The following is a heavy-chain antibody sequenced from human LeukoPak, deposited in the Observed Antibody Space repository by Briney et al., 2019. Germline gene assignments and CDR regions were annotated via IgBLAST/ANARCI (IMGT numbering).Heavy chain of an antibody. CDR1: GFTFSDYY. V-gene: IGHV3-11*01. J-gene: IGHJ6*02. Sequence: GGSLRLSCAASGFTFSDYYMSWIRQAPGKGLEWVSYISSSGSTIYYADSVKGRFTISRDNAKNSLYLQMNSLGAEDTAVYYCARDHGPQYYYGMDVWGQGTTVTVSS. CDR2: ISSSGSTI. CDR3: ARDHGPQYYYGMDV.